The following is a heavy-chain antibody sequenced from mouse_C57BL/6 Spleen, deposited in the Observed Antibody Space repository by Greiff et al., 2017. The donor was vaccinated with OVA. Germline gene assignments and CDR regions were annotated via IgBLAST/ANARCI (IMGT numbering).Heavy chain of an antibody. Sequence: VQLQQSGAELVKPGASVKMSCKASGYTFTTYPIEWMKQNHGKSLEWIGNFHPYNDDTKYNEKFKGKATLTVEKSSSTVYLELSRLTSDDSAVYYCARGNYYGSSPYWYFEVWGTGTTVTVSS. J-gene: IGHJ1*03. CDR2: FHPYNDDT. CDR3: ARGNYYGSSPYWYFEV. CDR1: GYTFTTYP. V-gene: IGHV1-47*01. D-gene: IGHD1-1*01.